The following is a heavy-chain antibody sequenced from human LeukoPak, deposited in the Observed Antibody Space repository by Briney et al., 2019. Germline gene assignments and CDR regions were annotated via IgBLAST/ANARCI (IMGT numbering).Heavy chain of an antibody. CDR3: ARGIVGATILRDFDY. V-gene: IGHV1-18*01. D-gene: IGHD1-26*01. CDR1: GYTFTSYG. Sequence: ASVKVSCKATGYTFTSYGINWVRQAPGQGLEWMGWISAYNGNTNYAQKLQGRVTMTTDTSTSTAYMELRSLRSDDTAVYYCARGIVGATILRDFDYWGQGTLVTVSS. CDR2: ISAYNGNT. J-gene: IGHJ4*02.